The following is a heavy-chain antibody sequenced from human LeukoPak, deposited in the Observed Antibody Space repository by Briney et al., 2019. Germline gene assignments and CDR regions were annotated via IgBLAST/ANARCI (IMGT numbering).Heavy chain of an antibody. V-gene: IGHV3-30*02. CDR2: IRYSGTIQ. CDR3: AKDGPSAQYPRDNWFDP. CDR1: GFIFNRFA. D-gene: IGHD2-2*01. J-gene: IGHJ5*02. Sequence: PGGSLKISCAASGFIFNRFAMHWVRQAPGKGLEWVAFIRYSGTIQYYADSVKGRFTISRDNSKNTLYLQMNSLRAEDTAVYYCAKDGPSAQYPRDNWFDPWGQGTLVTVSS.